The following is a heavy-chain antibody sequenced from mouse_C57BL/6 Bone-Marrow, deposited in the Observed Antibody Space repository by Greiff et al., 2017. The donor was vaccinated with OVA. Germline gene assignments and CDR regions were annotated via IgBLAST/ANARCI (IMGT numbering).Heavy chain of an antibody. J-gene: IGHJ3*01. CDR3: ARDLYYYGSAWFAY. D-gene: IGHD1-1*01. CDR2: IYPRSGNT. Sequence: VQGVESGAELARPGASVKLSCKASGYTFTSYGISWVKQRTGQGLAWIGEIYPRSGNTYYNEKFKGKATLTADKSSSTAYMELRSLTSEDSAVYFCARDLYYYGSAWFAYWGQGTLVTVSA. V-gene: IGHV1-81*01. CDR1: GYTFTSYG.